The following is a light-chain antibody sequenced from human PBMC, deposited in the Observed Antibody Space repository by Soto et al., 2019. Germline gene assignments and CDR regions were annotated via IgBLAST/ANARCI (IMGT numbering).Light chain of an antibody. J-gene: IGLJ1*01. V-gene: IGLV2-14*01. CDR3: SSYTSSGTRV. CDR2: DVS. Sequence: QSVLTQPASVSGSPGQSIAISCTGTNSDVGGYNYVSWYQQHPGKAPKLMIYDVSNRPSGVSNRFSGSKSGNTASLTISWLQAEDEADYYCSSYTSSGTRVFGTWTKVTVL. CDR1: NSDVGGYNY.